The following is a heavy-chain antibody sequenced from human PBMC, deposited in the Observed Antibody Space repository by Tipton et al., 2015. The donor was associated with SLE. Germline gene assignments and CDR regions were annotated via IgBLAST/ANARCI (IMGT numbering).Heavy chain of an antibody. Sequence: TLSLTCTVSGGSISSYYWSWIRQPPGKGLEWIGYIYYSGSTNYNPSLKSRVTISVDTSKNQFSLKLSSVTAADTAVYYCARGIAARPRAFDIWGQGTMVTVSS. CDR1: GGSISSYY. D-gene: IGHD6-6*01. CDR2: IYYSGST. CDR3: ARGIAARPRAFDI. J-gene: IGHJ3*02. V-gene: IGHV4-59*12.